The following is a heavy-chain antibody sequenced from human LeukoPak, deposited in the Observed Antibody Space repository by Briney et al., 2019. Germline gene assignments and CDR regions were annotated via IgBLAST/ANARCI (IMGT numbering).Heavy chain of an antibody. CDR2: ISWDGGST. J-gene: IGHJ3*02. V-gene: IGHV3-43*01. D-gene: IGHD3-3*01. CDR1: GFTFDDYT. Sequence: PGGSLRLSCAASGFTFDDYTMHWVRQAPGKGLEWVSLISWDGGSTYYADSVKGRFTISRDNSKNSLYLQMNSLRTEDTALYYCAKDNVVFGVVNDACDIWGQGTMVTVSS. CDR3: AKDNVVFGVVNDACDI.